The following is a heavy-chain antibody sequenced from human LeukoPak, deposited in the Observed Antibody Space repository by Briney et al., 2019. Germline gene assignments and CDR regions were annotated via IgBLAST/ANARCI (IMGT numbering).Heavy chain of an antibody. CDR3: GGTYDISSEYYFHY. CDR1: GFTFSIHG. CDR2: ISHDGNNK. Sequence: GGSLRLSCVASGFTFSIHGMYWVRQAPGKGLEWVALISHDGNNKYYADSVRGRFTISRDNSKNTLYLQMNSLRAEDTAVYYCGGTYDISSEYYFHYWGQGTLVTVSS. J-gene: IGHJ4*02. D-gene: IGHD3-9*01. V-gene: IGHV3-30*03.